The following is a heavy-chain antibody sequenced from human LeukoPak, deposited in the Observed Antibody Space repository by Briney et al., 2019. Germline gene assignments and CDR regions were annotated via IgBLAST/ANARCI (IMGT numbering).Heavy chain of an antibody. J-gene: IGHJ4*02. CDR3: ARVPGYCSSNSCYKMTIPFDY. D-gene: IGHD2-2*01. Sequence: PGGSLRLSCAASGFIFSSYSMHWVRQAPGKGLEWVAVISYDGSKKYDADSVKGRFTISRDNSKSMLYLQMNSLRAEDTAVYYCARVPGYCSSNSCYKMTIPFDYWGQGTLVTVSS. CDR2: ISYDGSKK. CDR1: GFIFSSYS. V-gene: IGHV3-30-3*01.